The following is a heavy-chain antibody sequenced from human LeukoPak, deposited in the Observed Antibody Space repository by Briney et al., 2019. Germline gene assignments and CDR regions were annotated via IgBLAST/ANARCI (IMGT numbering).Heavy chain of an antibody. D-gene: IGHD5-24*01. V-gene: IGHV3-66*01. J-gene: IGHJ4*02. CDR3: ARALRDGYNRGIDY. CDR1: GFTFSSNY. CDR2: IYSGGSI. Sequence: GGSLRLSCAASGFTFSSNYMTWVRQAPGKGLEWVSVIYSGGSILYADSVKGRFTISRDNSKNTVYLQMNSLRAEDTAVYYCARALRDGYNRGIDYWGQGTLVTVSS.